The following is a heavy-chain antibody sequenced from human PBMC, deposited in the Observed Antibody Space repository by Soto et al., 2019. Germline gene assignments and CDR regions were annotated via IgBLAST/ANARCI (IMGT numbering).Heavy chain of an antibody. J-gene: IGHJ4*02. CDR2: IYYSGSS. V-gene: IGHV4-59*01. CDR1: GGSISSYY. Sequence: QVQVQESGPGLVKPSETLSLTCTVSGGSISSYYWSWIRQPPGKGLEWIGYIYYSGSSNYNPSLKSRVTISLDKSKNQFSRKLSSVTAADTAVYYCATSGREKLVLNYWGQGTLVTVSS. D-gene: IGHD6-13*01. CDR3: ATSGREKLVLNY.